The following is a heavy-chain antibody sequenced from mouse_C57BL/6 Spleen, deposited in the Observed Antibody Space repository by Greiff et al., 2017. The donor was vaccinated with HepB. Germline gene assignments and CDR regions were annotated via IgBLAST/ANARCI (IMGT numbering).Heavy chain of an antibody. J-gene: IGHJ2*01. CDR1: GYTFTSYW. D-gene: IGHD4-1*01. Sequence: VQLQQPGAELVRPGSSVKLSCKASGYTFTSYWMHGVKQRPIQGLEWIGNIDPSDSETHYNQKFKDKATLTVDKSSSTAYMQLSSLTSEDSAVYYCARRWDDYFDYWGQGTTLTVSS. CDR3: ARRWDDYFDY. V-gene: IGHV1-52*01. CDR2: IDPSDSET.